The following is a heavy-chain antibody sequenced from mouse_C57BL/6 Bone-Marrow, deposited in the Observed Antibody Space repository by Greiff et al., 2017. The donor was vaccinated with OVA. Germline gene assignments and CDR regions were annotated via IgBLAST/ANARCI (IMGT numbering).Heavy chain of an antibody. J-gene: IGHJ2*01. D-gene: IGHD2-3*01. CDR3: ARWGLYDGSTFFDY. V-gene: IGHV5-16*01. CDR2: INYDGSST. Sequence: EVKLVESEGGLVQPGSSMKLSCTASGFTFSDYYMAWVRQVPEKGLEWVANINYDGSSTYYLDSLKSRFIISRDNAKNILYLQMLSLKSEDTATYYCARWGLYDGSTFFDYWGQGTTLTVSS. CDR1: GFTFSDYY.